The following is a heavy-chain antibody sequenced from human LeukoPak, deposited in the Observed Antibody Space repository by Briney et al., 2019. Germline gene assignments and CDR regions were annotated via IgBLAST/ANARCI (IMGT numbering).Heavy chain of an antibody. J-gene: IGHJ4*02. D-gene: IGHD4-17*01. Sequence: GGSLRLSCAASGFTFRSHAMSWVRQAPGKGLEWVSAISSSGISTYYADAVKGRFTISRDNSKNTLYLQMNNLRAEDTAVYYCATPRGTVTTGAVYWGQGTLVTVSS. CDR1: GFTFRSHA. CDR2: ISSSGIST. V-gene: IGHV3-23*01. CDR3: ATPRGTVTTGAVY.